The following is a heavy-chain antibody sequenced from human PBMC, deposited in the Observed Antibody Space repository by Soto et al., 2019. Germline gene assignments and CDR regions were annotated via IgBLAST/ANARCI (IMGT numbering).Heavy chain of an antibody. V-gene: IGHV4-30-4*01. D-gene: IGHD3-22*01. Sequence: SETLSLTCTVSGGSINSGDYCFSCIRQPPGKGLELIGNLYYTGSTYYNPSLKSRVTISVDTSKKQFSLMVTSVTAADTAVYYCARYRYSDSLKEYYFDYWGQGTLVTVSS. J-gene: IGHJ4*02. CDR3: ARYRYSDSLKEYYFDY. CDR1: GGSINSGDYC. CDR2: LYYTGST.